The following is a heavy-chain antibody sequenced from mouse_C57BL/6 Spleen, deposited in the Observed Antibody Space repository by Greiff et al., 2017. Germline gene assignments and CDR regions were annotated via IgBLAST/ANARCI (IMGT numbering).Heavy chain of an antibody. CDR2: IDPSDSYT. CDR1: GYTFTSYW. D-gene: IGHD1-1*01. J-gene: IGHJ4*01. Sequence: VKLQQPGAELVKPGASVKLSCKASGYTFTSYWMQWVKQRPGQGLEWIGEIDPSDSYTNYNQKFKGKATLTVDTSSSTAYMQLSSLTSEDSAVYYCARGASSYYAMDYWGQGTSVTVSS. CDR3: ARGASSYYAMDY. V-gene: IGHV1-50*01.